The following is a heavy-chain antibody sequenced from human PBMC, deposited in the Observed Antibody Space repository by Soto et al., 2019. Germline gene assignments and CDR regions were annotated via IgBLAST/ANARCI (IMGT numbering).Heavy chain of an antibody. CDR1: GFTFSAYD. V-gene: IGHV3-13*01. J-gene: IGHJ5*02. CDR2: IGTLHDT. Sequence: EVQLMESGGGLVQPGGSLRLSCAASGFTFSAYDMHWVRQPTGKGLEWVSAIGTLHDTYYPDSVKGRFTISRENAKNSLYLQMNSLTTGDTAVYYCARQASYWHGGGGWFDPWGQGTLVTVSS. CDR3: ARQASYWHGGGGWFDP. D-gene: IGHD2-8*02.